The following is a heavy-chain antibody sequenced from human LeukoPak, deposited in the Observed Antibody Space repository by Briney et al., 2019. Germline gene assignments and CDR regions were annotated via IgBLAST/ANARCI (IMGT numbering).Heavy chain of an antibody. CDR2: IRYDGSNK. J-gene: IGHJ1*01. CDR1: GFTFSSYG. V-gene: IGHV3-30*02. D-gene: IGHD6-19*01. Sequence: GGSLRLSCAASGFTFSSYGMHWVRQAPGKGLEWVAFIRYDGSNKYYADSVKGRFTISRDNSKNTLYLQMNSPRPEDTAVYYCARGGKIALAGTRSPQYFQHWGQGTLVTVSS. CDR3: ARGGKIALAGTRSPQYFQH.